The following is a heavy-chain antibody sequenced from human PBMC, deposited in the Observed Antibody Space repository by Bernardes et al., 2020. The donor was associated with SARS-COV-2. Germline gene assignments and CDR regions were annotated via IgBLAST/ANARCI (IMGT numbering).Heavy chain of an antibody. CDR2: IYWDDDK. V-gene: IGHV2-5*02. CDR1: GFSLSTGGVG. D-gene: IGHD3-10*01. J-gene: IGHJ4*02. CDR3: AHRHGWFHNRYYFDY. Sequence: SGPTLVKPTQTLTLTCTFSGFSLSTGGVGVGWIRQPPGKALEWLALIYWDDDKRYSPSLKSRLTITKDTSKNQVVLTMTNMDPVDTATYYCAHRHGWFHNRYYFDYWGQGTLVTVSS.